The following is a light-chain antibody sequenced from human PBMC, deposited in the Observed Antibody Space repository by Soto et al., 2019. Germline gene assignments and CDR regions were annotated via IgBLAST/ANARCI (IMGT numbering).Light chain of an antibody. Sequence: EIVLTQSPGTLSLSPGERAPLSCRASQSVSSRLAWYQHKSGQAPRLLISGASRRATGIPDRFSGSGSGTDFTLTISRLEPEDFALYYCQHYYGTSPISFGQGTRLEIK. CDR3: QHYYGTSPIS. CDR1: QSVSSR. J-gene: IGKJ5*01. V-gene: IGKV3-20*01. CDR2: GAS.